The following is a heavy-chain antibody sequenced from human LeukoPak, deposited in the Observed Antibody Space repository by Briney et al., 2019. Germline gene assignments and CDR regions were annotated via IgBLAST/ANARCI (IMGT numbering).Heavy chain of an antibody. CDR2: INPSGGST. Sequence: ASVKVSCKASGYTFTSYYMHWVRQAPGQGLEWMGIINPSGGSTSYAQEFQGRVTMTRDTSTSTVYMELSSLRSEDTAVYYCARDRGYGDSLGWFDPWGQGTLVTVSS. D-gene: IGHD4-17*01. V-gene: IGHV1-46*01. CDR3: ARDRGYGDSLGWFDP. J-gene: IGHJ5*02. CDR1: GYTFTSYY.